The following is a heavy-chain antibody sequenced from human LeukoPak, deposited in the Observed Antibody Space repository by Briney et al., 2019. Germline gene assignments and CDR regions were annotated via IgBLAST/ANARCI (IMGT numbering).Heavy chain of an antibody. D-gene: IGHD2-21*02. Sequence: PSETLSLTCAVYGGSFSGYYWSWIRQPPGKGLEWIGEINHSGSTNYIPSLKSRVTISVDTSKNQFSLKLSSVTAADTAVYYCASRPPYCGGDCYPYYFDYWGQGALVTVSS. CDR2: INHSGST. CDR3: ASRPPYCGGDCYPYYFDY. V-gene: IGHV4-34*01. CDR1: GGSFSGYY. J-gene: IGHJ4*02.